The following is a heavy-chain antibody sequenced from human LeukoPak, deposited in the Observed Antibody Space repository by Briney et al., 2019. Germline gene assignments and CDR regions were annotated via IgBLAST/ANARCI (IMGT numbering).Heavy chain of an antibody. J-gene: IGHJ4*02. V-gene: IGHV3-23*01. CDR1: GFTFSNYA. Sequence: PGGSLRLSCAASGFTFSNYAIIWVRQAPRKGLEWVSGISVCCGRNFYADSVGRFSIPRDNSNNTLYVHTTSLRGEDTAVYYCAKEGRGMGAATIDYWGQGTLVTVSS. CDR2: ISVCCGRN. CDR3: AKEGRGMGAATIDY. D-gene: IGHD1-26*01.